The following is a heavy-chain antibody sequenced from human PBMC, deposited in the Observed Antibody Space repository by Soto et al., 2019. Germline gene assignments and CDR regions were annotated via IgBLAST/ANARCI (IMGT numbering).Heavy chain of an antibody. Sequence: PSETLSLTCSVSGASMTSSIYYWAWIRQAPGKGLEWIGSLNYGGTTYHSPSLEGRVTMSVDTSKKEFSLNVFSVTAADTAIYYCARQSYFDGAGYYLGWFDPWGQGTLVTVSS. CDR3: ARQSYFDGAGYYLGWFDP. CDR2: LNYGGTT. J-gene: IGHJ5*02. CDR1: GASMTSSIYY. V-gene: IGHV4-39*01. D-gene: IGHD3-22*01.